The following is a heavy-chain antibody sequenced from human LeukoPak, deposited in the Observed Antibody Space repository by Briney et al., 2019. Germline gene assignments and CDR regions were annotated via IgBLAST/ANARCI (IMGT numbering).Heavy chain of an antibody. CDR3: ARTIPYGSGREHPGKYYFDY. Sequence: GGSLRLSCAASGFTVSSDYMSWVRQPPWKGLEWVSVIYSGGNTYYADSVKGRFTISRDNSKNTVYFQLDSLRAEDTAVYYCARTIPYGSGREHPGKYYFDYWGQGTLVTVSS. D-gene: IGHD3-10*01. J-gene: IGHJ4*02. CDR1: GFTVSSDY. V-gene: IGHV3-53*01. CDR2: IYSGGNT.